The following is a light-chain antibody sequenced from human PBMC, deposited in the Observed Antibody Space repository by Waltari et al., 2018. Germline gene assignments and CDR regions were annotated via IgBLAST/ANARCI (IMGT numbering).Light chain of an antibody. V-gene: IGLV4-69*01. Sequence: QVVLTQPPSVSASLGASVKLTCTLASGHNTYAIAWHQQQAEKGPQFLMKVKSDGSHTRGEVIPDRFSGSSSGAERYLTISNLQPEDEADYYCQTWATGIFWLFGGGTKLTVL. J-gene: IGLJ3*02. CDR1: SGHNTYA. CDR3: QTWATGIFWL. CDR2: VKSDGSH.